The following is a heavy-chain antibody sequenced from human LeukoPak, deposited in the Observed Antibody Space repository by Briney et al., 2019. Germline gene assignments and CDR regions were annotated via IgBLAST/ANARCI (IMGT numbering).Heavy chain of an antibody. V-gene: IGHV3-23*01. CDR3: GKTTVGYSSGQKPAWPVDY. CDR2: IFGSGGSP. D-gene: IGHD5-18*01. J-gene: IGHJ4*02. CDR1: GFTFCSHS. Sequence: GGSLRLSCEASGFTFCSHSMSLVRQAPGKGVEWVAGIFGSGGSPHYADSVKGRFTISRDNSRNTVYLHINSLRAEDTAVYYCGKTTVGYSSGQKPAWPVDYWGQGALVTVSS.